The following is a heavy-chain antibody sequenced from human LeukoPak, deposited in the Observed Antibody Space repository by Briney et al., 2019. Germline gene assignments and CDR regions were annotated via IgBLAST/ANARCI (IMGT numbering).Heavy chain of an antibody. CDR3: ARAGSHRNSGYDY. CDR2: ISTSTTTM. Sequence: PGGSLTLSCAASGFTFSSFFMNWVRQAPGKGLEWVSYISTSTTTMYYADSVKGRFTISRDNAKNPLYLQMNSLSAEDTAVYYCARAGSHRNSGYDYWGQGILVTVSS. CDR1: GFTFSSFF. D-gene: IGHD5-12*01. J-gene: IGHJ4*02. V-gene: IGHV3-48*04.